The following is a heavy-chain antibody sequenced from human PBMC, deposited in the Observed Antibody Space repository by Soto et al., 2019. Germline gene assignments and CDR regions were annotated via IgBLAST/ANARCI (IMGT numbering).Heavy chain of an antibody. Sequence: GASVKVSCKASGYAFTGYAMHWVRQAPGQRLEWMGWINAGNGNTKYSQKFQGRVTITRDTSASTAYMELSSLRSEDTAVYYCARDPRNGNDDNYSYMAVGGKGPTVTFPS. J-gene: IGHJ6*03. V-gene: IGHV1-3*01. CDR1: GYAFTGYA. D-gene: IGHD1-1*01. CDR2: INAGNGNT. CDR3: ARDPRNGNDDNYSYMAV.